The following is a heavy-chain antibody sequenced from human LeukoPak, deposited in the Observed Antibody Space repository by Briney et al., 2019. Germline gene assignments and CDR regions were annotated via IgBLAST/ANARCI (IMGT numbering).Heavy chain of an antibody. Sequence: PSETLSLTCTVSGGSITSNTYYWGWVRQPPGKGLEWIGTIYSTGSTFYNPSLQSRVTISVDTSKNQFSLQLTSVTAADTAIYYCGRRYYGVGFDPWGQGTLVTVSS. J-gene: IGHJ5*02. CDR3: GRRYYGVGFDP. V-gene: IGHV4-39*01. D-gene: IGHD3-10*01. CDR1: GGSITSNTYY. CDR2: IYSTGST.